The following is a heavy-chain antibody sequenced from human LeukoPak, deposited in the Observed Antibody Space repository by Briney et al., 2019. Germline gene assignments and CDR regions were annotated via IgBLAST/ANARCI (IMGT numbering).Heavy chain of an antibody. CDR3: ARVQPDNNDEYNWFDP. CDR1: GFTFNSYA. Sequence: PGGSLRLSRAASGFTFNSYAMTWVRQGAGRGLEWVSTISGTSGTASYADSVEGRFSISRDDSKNTVYLQMTSLRVEDTAVYFCARVQPDNNDEYNWFDPWGQGTQVTVSS. V-gene: IGHV3-23*01. J-gene: IGHJ5*02. CDR2: ISGTSGTA. D-gene: IGHD2/OR15-2a*01.